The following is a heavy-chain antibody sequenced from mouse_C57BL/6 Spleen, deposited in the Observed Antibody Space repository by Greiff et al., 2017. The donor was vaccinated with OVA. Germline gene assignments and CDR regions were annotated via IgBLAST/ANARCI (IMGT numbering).Heavy chain of an antibody. Sequence: QVHVKQSGAELVKPGASVKISCKASGYAFSSYWMNWVKQRPGKGLEWIGQIYPGDGDTNYNGKFKGKATLTADKSSSTAYMQLSSLTSADSAVYFCASGHYYGSSYHYWGQGTTLTVSS. CDR2: IYPGDGDT. CDR1: GYAFSSYW. V-gene: IGHV1-80*01. D-gene: IGHD1-1*01. J-gene: IGHJ2*01. CDR3: ASGHYYGSSYHY.